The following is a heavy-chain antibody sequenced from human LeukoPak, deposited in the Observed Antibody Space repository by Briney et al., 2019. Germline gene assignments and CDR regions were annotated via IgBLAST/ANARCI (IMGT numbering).Heavy chain of an antibody. CDR3: AKDNYYYDSSGSHRDYYYGMDV. V-gene: IGHV3-9*01. CDR2: ISWNSGSI. J-gene: IGHJ6*02. Sequence: PGRSLRLSCAASGFTFDDYAMHWVRQAPGKGLEWVSGISWNSGSIGYADSVKGRFTISRDNAKNSLYLQMNSLRAEDTALYYCAKDNYYYDSSGSHRDYYYGMDVWGQGTTVTVSS. CDR1: GFTFDDYA. D-gene: IGHD3-22*01.